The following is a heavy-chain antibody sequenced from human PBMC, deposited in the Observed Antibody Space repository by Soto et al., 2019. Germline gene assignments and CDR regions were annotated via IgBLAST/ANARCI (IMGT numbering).Heavy chain of an antibody. CDR3: ARRVRGGSEYFDY. CDR2: IYYTGST. CDR1: GDSISTGNSISSYF. D-gene: IGHD3-10*01. J-gene: IGHJ4*02. V-gene: IGHV4-61*01. Sequence: QVQLQESGPGLVKPSETLSLTCTVSGDSISTGNSISSYFWSWIRQPPGKGLERIGYIYYTGSTNYNPSLKSRVTISLDTSKNQSSRRLTSVTAADTAVYFCARRVRGGSEYFDYWGQGTLVTVSS.